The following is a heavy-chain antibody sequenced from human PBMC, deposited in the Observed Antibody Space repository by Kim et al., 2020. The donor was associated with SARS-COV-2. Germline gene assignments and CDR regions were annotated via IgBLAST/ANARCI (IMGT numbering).Heavy chain of an antibody. CDR1: GYTFTSYA. J-gene: IGHJ4*02. CDR2: INTNTGNP. CDR3: ARFRPRFGVANKALYYFDY. Sequence: ASVKVSCKASGYTFTSYAMNWVRQAPGQGLEWMGWINTNTGNPTYAQGFTGRFVFSLDTSVSTAYLQISSLKAEDTAVYYCARFRPRFGVANKALYYFDYWGQGTLVTVSS. V-gene: IGHV7-4-1*02. D-gene: IGHD3-3*01.